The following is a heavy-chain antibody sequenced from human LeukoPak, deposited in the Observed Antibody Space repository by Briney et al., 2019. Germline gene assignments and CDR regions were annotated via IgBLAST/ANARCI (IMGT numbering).Heavy chain of an antibody. J-gene: IGHJ3*02. CDR2: INHSGST. Sequence: SETLSLTCAVYGGSFSGYYWSWIRQPPGKGLEWIGEINHSGSTNYNPSLKSRVTISVDTSKNQFSLKLSSVTAADTAVYYCARDGYYDILTGPFHDAFDIWGQGTMVTVSS. CDR1: GGSFSGYY. CDR3: ARDGYYDILTGPFHDAFDI. D-gene: IGHD3-9*01. V-gene: IGHV4-34*01.